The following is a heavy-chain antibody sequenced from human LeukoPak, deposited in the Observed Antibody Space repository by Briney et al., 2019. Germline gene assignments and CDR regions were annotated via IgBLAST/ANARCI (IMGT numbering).Heavy chain of an antibody. V-gene: IGHV1-69*04. Sequence: ASVKVSCKASGGTFSSYAISWVRQAPGQGLEWMGRIIPILGIANYAQKFQGRVTITADKSTSTAYMELSSLRSEDTAVYYCARGEGHDAFDIWGQGTMVTVSS. J-gene: IGHJ3*02. CDR2: IIPILGIA. CDR1: GGTFSSYA. CDR3: ARGEGHDAFDI.